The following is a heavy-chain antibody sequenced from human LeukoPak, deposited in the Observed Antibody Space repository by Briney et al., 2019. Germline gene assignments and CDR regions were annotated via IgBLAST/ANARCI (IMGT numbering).Heavy chain of an antibody. D-gene: IGHD2-15*01. Sequence: GGSLRLACAASGFTFSTFSMNWVRQAPGKGLEWVASINSNSYIYYADSVKGRFTISRDNAKNSLYLQMNSLGAEDTAVYYCAREGGFCFGETCRYFDYWGQGTLVTVSS. V-gene: IGHV3-21*01. CDR3: AREGGFCFGETCRYFDY. J-gene: IGHJ4*02. CDR2: INSNSYI. CDR1: GFTFSTFS.